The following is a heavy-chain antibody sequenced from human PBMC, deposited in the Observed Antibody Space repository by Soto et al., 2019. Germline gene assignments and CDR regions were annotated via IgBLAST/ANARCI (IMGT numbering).Heavy chain of an antibody. CDR1: GYSISSSNW. Sequence: SETLSLTCAVSGYSISSSNWWGWIRQPPGKGLEWIGYIYYSGTTYYNPSLKSRVTMSVDTSKNQYSLKLTSVTAVDTAVYYSARRKIQGLIDYGGQGPLVTVPS. J-gene: IGHJ4*02. CDR3: ARRKIQGLIDY. CDR2: IYYSGTT. V-gene: IGHV4-28*01.